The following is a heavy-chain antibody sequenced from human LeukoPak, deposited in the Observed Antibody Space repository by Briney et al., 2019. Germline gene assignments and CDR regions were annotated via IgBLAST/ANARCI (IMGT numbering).Heavy chain of an antibody. D-gene: IGHD5-18*01. Sequence: PGGSLRLSCAASGFTFSDYYMSWIRQAPGKGLEWIGEINHSGSTNYNPSLKSRVTISVDTSKNQFSLKLSSVTAADTAVYYCARGRRYSYGYALDYWGQGTLVTVSS. J-gene: IGHJ4*02. V-gene: IGHV4-34*01. CDR2: INHSGST. CDR3: ARGRRYSYGYALDY. CDR1: GFTFSDYY.